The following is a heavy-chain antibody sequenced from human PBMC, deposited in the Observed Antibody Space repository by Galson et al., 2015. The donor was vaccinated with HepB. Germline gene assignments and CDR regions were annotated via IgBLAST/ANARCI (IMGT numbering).Heavy chain of an antibody. J-gene: IGHJ4*02. CDR3: AKGIAVTPRFDY. D-gene: IGHD4-17*01. Sequence: SLRLSCAASGFTFSSYGMHWVRQAPGKGLEWVAVISYDGSNKYYADSVKGRFTISRDNSKNTLYLQMNSLRAEDTAVYYCAKGIAVTPRFDYWGQGTLVTVSS. CDR2: ISYDGSNK. V-gene: IGHV3-30*18. CDR1: GFTFSSYG.